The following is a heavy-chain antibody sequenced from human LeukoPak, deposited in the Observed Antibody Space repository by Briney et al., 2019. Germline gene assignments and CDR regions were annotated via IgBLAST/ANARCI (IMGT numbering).Heavy chain of an antibody. Sequence: SLRISCAGSGFRFSSYGMHWVRQAPGKGLETVAVISYDGSNKYYADSVKGRFTISRDNSKNTLYLQMNSLRAEDTAVYYCAKDLSKSDFWSGYPYGMDVWGQGTTVTVSS. CDR2: ISYDGSNK. CDR1: GFRFSSYG. D-gene: IGHD3-3*01. V-gene: IGHV3-30*18. J-gene: IGHJ6*02. CDR3: AKDLSKSDFWSGYPYGMDV.